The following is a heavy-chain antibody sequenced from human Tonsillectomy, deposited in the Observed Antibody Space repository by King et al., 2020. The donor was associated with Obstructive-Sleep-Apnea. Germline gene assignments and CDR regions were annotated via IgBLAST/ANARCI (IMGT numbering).Heavy chain of an antibody. D-gene: IGHD4-23*01. CDR3: AKDMSATVVTNYYYGMDV. Sequence: VQLVESGGGLVQPGRSLRLSCAASGFTFDDYAMHWVRQAPGKGLEWVSGISWNSGSIGYADSVKGRFTISRDNAKNSLYLQMNSLRAEDTALYYCAKDMSATVVTNYYYGMDVWGQGTTVTVSS. CDR1: GFTFDDYA. J-gene: IGHJ6*02. V-gene: IGHV3-9*01. CDR2: ISWNSGSI.